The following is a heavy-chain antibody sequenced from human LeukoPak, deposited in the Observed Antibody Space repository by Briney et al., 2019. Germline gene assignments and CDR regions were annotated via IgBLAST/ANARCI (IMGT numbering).Heavy chain of an antibody. Sequence: GASVKVSCKASGYTFTGYYMHWVRQAPGQGLEWMGWINPNSGGTNYAQKFQGWVTMTRDTSISTAYMELSRLRSDDTAVYYCASDSRDGYNSFDYWGQGTLVTVSS. J-gene: IGHJ4*02. CDR2: INPNSGGT. D-gene: IGHD5-24*01. CDR3: ASDSRDGYNSFDY. CDR1: GYTFTGYY. V-gene: IGHV1-2*04.